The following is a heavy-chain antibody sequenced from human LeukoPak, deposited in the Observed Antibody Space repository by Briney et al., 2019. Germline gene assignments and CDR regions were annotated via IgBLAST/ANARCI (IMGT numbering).Heavy chain of an antibody. V-gene: IGHV3-9*01. J-gene: IGHJ4*02. CDR3: AKDSSSGWPKYYFDY. CDR1: GFTFDDYA. D-gene: IGHD6-19*01. CDR2: ISWNSGSI. Sequence: GGSLRLSCAASGFTFDDYAMDWVRQAPGKGLEWVSGISWNSGSIGYADSVKGRFTISRDNAKNSLYLQMNSLRAEDTAVYYCAKDSSSGWPKYYFDYWGQGTLVTVSS.